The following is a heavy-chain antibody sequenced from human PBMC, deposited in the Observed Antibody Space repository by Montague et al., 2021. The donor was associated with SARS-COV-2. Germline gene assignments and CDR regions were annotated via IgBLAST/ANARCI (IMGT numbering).Heavy chain of an antibody. D-gene: IGHD2-2*01. CDR3: AAQSSGGYCSSSSCYVWFDP. J-gene: IGHJ5*02. CDR2: VYYGTT. V-gene: IGHV4-39*01. Sequence: SETLSLTCTVSGDSLHRSAYYWGWFRRPPGKGLEWVASVYYGTTTYNRSLKSGVIISVDTSTNQFSLELYSVTAADTAVYFCAAQSSGGYCSSSSCYVWFDPWGQGTLVTVSS. CDR1: GDSLHRSAYY.